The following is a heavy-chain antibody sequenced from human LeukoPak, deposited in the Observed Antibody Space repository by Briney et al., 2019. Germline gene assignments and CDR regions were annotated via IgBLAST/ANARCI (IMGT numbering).Heavy chain of an antibody. V-gene: IGHV3-30*18. Sequence: GTSLRLSCAASGFAFSYYGLHWVRQAPGKGLEWVALISTDGSNKNYADSVKGRFTISRDNSKNILYLQMNSLRAEDTAIYYCAKDSSSTWFGGDSQWGQGTLVTVSS. CDR1: GFAFSYYG. CDR2: ISTDGSNK. J-gene: IGHJ4*02. D-gene: IGHD2-2*01. CDR3: AKDSSSTWFGGDSQ.